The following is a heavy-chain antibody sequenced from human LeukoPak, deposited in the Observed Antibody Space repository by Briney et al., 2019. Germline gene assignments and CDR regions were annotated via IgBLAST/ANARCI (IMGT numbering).Heavy chain of an antibody. Sequence: PGGSLRLSCAASGFTFSSYSMNWVRQAPGKGLEWVSYISSSSSTIYYADSVKGRFTISRDNSKNTLYLQMNSLRAEDTAVYYCAKDANAAFDYWGQGTLVTVSS. CDR1: GFTFSSYS. CDR3: AKDANAAFDY. J-gene: IGHJ4*02. CDR2: ISSSSSTI. V-gene: IGHV3-48*01. D-gene: IGHD2-8*01.